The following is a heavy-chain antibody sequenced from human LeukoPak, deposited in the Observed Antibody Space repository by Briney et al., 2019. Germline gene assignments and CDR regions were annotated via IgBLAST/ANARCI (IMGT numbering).Heavy chain of an antibody. CDR3: TTDYDDFWSDLT. J-gene: IGHJ4*02. V-gene: IGHV3-15*01. D-gene: IGHD3-3*01. CDR1: GFTFCDAW. Sequence: GSLRLSCAAPGFTFCDAWMSWVRQAPGRGLEWVVGIKSKTDGGTTDFAAPVKGRFTISRDDSKTTLYLQMNSLKTEDTAVYYCTTDYDDFWSDLTWGQGTLVTVSS. CDR2: IKSKTDGGTT.